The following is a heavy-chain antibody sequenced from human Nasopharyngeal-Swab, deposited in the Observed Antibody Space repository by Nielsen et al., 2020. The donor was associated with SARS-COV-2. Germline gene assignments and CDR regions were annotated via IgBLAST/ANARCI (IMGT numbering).Heavy chain of an antibody. CDR2: VYYGGNT. J-gene: IGHJ6*02. V-gene: IGHV4-39*01. CDR3: AGLAAHGYFYYYYGMDV. D-gene: IGHD6-6*01. Sequence: IRQAPGKGLEWIGSVYYGGNTYYNPSLKSRVTISVDTSKNQFSLKLASVTAADTAVYYCAGLAAHGYFYYYYGMDVWGQGTTVTVSS.